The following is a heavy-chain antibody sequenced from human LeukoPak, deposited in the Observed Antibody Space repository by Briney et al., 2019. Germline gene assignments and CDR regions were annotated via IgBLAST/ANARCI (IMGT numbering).Heavy chain of an antibody. D-gene: IGHD6-19*01. CDR3: ARESIAVADYPDY. CDR2: ISSSSSTI. J-gene: IGHJ4*02. Sequence: GGSLRLSCAASGFTFSSYSMNWVRQAPGKGLEWVSYISSSSSTIYYADSVKGRFTISRDNAKNSLYLQMNSLRAEDTAVYYCARESIAVADYPDYWGRGTLVTVSS. V-gene: IGHV3-48*04. CDR1: GFTFSSYS.